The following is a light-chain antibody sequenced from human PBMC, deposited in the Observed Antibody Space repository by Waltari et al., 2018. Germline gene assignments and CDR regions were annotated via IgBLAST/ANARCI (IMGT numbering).Light chain of an antibody. CDR1: QSVSRY. J-gene: IGKJ2*01. CDR3: QQSDGIPFT. V-gene: IGKV1-39*01. Sequence: IKMTQSPSSLSASVGDTVTITCRASQSVSRYLNWYQQRPGGAPNLLIYRTSNLQGGVPSRFSGSGSGTDFTLTIDSLQPEDFATYYCQQSDGIPFTFGQGTKLEVK. CDR2: RTS.